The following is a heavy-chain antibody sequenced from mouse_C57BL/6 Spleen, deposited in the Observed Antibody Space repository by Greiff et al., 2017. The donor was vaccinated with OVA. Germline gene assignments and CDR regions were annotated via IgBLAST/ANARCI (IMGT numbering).Heavy chain of an antibody. V-gene: IGHV2-2*01. CDR2: IWSGGST. J-gene: IGHJ1*03. CDR1: GFSLTSYG. D-gene: IGHD1-1*01. Sequence: VQLQESGPGLVQPSQSLSITCTVSGFSLTSYGVHWVRQSPGKGLEWLGVIWSGGSTDYNAAFISRLSICKDNSKSQVFFKMNSLQADDTAIYYCARTLYYYGSSYVADWYFDVWGTGTTVTVSS. CDR3: ARTLYYYGSSYVADWYFDV.